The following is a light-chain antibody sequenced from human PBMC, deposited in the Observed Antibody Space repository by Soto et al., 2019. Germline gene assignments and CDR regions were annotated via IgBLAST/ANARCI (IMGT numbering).Light chain of an antibody. CDR3: QQYNNWPPRRT. CDR1: QSVSSN. Sequence: EIVMTQSPATLSVSPGERATLSCRARQSVSSNLAWYQQKPGQAPRLLIYGASTRATGIPARFSGSGSGTEFTLTISSLQSEDFAVYYCQQYNNWPPRRTFGQGTKVDIK. J-gene: IGKJ1*01. V-gene: IGKV3-15*01. CDR2: GAS.